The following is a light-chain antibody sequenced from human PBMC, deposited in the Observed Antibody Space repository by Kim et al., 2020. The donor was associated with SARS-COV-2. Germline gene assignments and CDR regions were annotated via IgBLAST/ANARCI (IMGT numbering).Light chain of an antibody. CDR1: QSVSSTY. V-gene: IGKV3-20*01. Sequence: ELVLTQSPGTLSVSPGERATLSCRASQSVSSTYLNCYQQKVGQAPRLLIYGTSTRATGIPDRFRGSGSGRDFTLTINRLEPEDFALYYCQQSGSSPITFGQGTRLEIK. CDR3: QQSGSSPIT. J-gene: IGKJ5*01. CDR2: GTS.